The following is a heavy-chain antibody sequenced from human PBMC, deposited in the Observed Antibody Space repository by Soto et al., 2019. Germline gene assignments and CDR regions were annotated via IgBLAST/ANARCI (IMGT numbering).Heavy chain of an antibody. CDR1: GYTFTSYG. CDR3: AREESVYCSGGSCYQFDY. J-gene: IGHJ4*02. D-gene: IGHD2-15*01. CDR2: ISAYNGNT. Sequence: ASVKVSCKASGYTFTSYGISWVRQAPGQGLEWMGWISAYNGNTNYAQKLQGRVTMTTDTSTSTAYMELRSLRSDDTAVYYCAREESVYCSGGSCYQFDYWGQGTLVT. V-gene: IGHV1-18*01.